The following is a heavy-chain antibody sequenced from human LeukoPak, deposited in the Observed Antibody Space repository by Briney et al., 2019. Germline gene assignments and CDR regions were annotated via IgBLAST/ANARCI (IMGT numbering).Heavy chain of an antibody. CDR2: NSGSGDST. Sequence: GGSLRLSCAASGFTFSNYAMSWVRQAPGKGLEWVSDNSGSGDSTNYADSVKGRFTISRDNSKNTLYLQMNSLRAEDTAVYYCAKLTSGFLEWLWMRPGGFDPWGQGTLVTVSS. J-gene: IGHJ5*02. V-gene: IGHV3-23*01. CDR1: GFTFSNYA. CDR3: AKLTSGFLEWLWMRPGGFDP. D-gene: IGHD3-3*01.